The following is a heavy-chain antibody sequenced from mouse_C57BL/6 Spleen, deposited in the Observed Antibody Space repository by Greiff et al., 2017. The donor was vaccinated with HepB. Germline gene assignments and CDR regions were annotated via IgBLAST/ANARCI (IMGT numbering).Heavy chain of an antibody. J-gene: IGHJ4*01. V-gene: IGHV1-64*01. CDR1: GYTFTSYW. CDR2: IHPNSGST. CDR3: ARGGDSSGYRAMDY. Sequence: QVQLKQPGAELVKPGASVKLSCKASGYTFTSYWMHWVKQRPGQGLEWIGMIHPNSGSTNYNEKFKSKATLTVDKSSSTAYMQLSSLTSEDSAVYYCARGGDSSGYRAMDYWGQGTSVTVSS. D-gene: IGHD3-2*02.